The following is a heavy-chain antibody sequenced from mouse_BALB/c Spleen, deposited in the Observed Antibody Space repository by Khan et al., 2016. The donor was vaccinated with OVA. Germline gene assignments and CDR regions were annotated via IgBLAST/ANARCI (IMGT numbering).Heavy chain of an antibody. V-gene: IGHV3-2*02. CDR3: ARCCNWAFFGVDS. CDR2: ISYSGNT. D-gene: IGHD4-1*01. J-gene: IGHJ4*01. Sequence: EVQLQESGPGLVKPSQSLSLTYTVTGYSITSDYAWNWIRQFPGNKLEWMGYISYSGNTSFNPSLKSRISITRETSKNQFFLQLSSVTTEDTATYYCARCCNWAFFGVDSWGQGTSVTVSS. CDR1: GYSITSDYA.